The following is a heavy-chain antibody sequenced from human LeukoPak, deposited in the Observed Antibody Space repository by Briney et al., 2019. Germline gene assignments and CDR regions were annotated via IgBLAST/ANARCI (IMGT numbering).Heavy chain of an antibody. J-gene: IGHJ4*02. D-gene: IGHD3-22*01. CDR3: ARVLTAHYDSSGYYPYYFDY. CDR2: IWYDGSNK. CDR1: GFTFSSYG. V-gene: IGHV3-33*01. Sequence: PGRSLRLSCAASGFTFSSYGMHWVRQAPGKGLEWVAVIWYDGSNKYYADSVKGRFTIYRDNSKNTLYLQMNSLGAEDTALYYCARVLTAHYDSSGYYPYYFDYWGQGTLVTVSS.